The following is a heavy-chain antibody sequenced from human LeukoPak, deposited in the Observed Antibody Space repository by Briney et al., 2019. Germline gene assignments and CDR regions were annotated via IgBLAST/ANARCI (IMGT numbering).Heavy chain of an antibody. CDR1: GGSISSGDYY. D-gene: IGHD3-10*01. CDR3: ASRGLSANSVDY. V-gene: IGHV4-30-4*01. Sequence: SETLSLTCTVSGGSISSGDYYWSWIRQPLGKGLEWIGYIYYSGSTYYNPSLKSRVTISVDTSKNQFSLKLSSVTAADTAVYYCASRGLSANSVDYWGQGTLVTVSS. J-gene: IGHJ4*02. CDR2: IYYSGST.